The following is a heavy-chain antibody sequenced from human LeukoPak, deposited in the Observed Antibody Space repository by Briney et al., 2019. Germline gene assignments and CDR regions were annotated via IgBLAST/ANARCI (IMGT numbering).Heavy chain of an antibody. CDR3: AKDVGSAWYLSY. D-gene: IGHD6-19*01. Sequence: GRSLRLSCAASGFSFSSYGIHWVRQAPGKGLEWVAAISYDGNNKYYADSVKGRFTISRDNSKNTLYLQMNSLRAEDTAVYYCAKDVGSAWYLSYWGQGTLVTVSS. CDR1: GFSFSSYG. CDR2: ISYDGNNK. V-gene: IGHV3-30*18. J-gene: IGHJ4*02.